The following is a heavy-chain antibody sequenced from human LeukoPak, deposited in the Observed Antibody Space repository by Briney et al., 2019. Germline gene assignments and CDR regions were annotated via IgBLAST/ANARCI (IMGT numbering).Heavy chain of an antibody. D-gene: IGHD5-18*01. CDR1: VYTFTSYG. CDR2: SSAYNGNT. J-gene: IGHJ4*02. V-gene: IGHV1-18*01. CDR3: ARDQGWAMGLFDY. Sequence: ASVKVSCKASVYTFTSYGISWVRQAPGQGREWMGWSSAYNGNTNYAQKLQVRVTMTTDTSTGTAYMEMRSLRSDDTGVYYWARDQGWAMGLFDYWGEGTLVTVS.